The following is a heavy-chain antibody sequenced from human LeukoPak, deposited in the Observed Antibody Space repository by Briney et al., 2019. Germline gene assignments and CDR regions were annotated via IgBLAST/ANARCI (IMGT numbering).Heavy chain of an antibody. V-gene: IGHV3-33*01. CDR3: ARGAGGHFVL. J-gene: IGHJ4*02. Sequence: PGGSLRLSCAASGFNLSCYGMHWLRQAPGKGLEWVAVIGYDGRNTNYADSVKGRFTISRDNSKNTLYLQMNSLRDEDTAVYYCARGAGGHFVLWGQGTLVTVSS. D-gene: IGHD3-10*01. CDR1: GFNLSCYG. CDR2: IGYDGRNT.